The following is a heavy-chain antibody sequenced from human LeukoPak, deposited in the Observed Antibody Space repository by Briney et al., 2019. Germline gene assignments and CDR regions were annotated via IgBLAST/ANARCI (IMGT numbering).Heavy chain of an antibody. J-gene: IGHJ4*02. CDR1: GFTFSSYA. CDR2: ISGSGGST. CDR3: AKSRAHSITMIVLYLDF. V-gene: IGHV3-23*01. Sequence: GGSLRLSCAASGFTFSSYAMSWVRQAPGKGLEWVSAISGSGGSTYYADSVKGRFTISRDNSKNTLYLQMNSLRAGDTAVYYCAKSRAHSITMIVLYLDFWGQGTLVTVSS. D-gene: IGHD3-22*01.